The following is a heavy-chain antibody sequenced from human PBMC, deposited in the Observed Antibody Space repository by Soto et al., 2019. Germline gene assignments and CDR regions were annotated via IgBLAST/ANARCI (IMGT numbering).Heavy chain of an antibody. J-gene: IGHJ4*02. D-gene: IGHD5-12*01. Sequence: ASVKVSCKASGYTFTSYAMHWVRQAPGQRLEWMGWINAGNGNTKYSQKFQGRVTITRDTSASTAYMELSSLRSEDTAVYYCARDYSGYEYYFDYWGQGTLVTVSS. V-gene: IGHV1-3*01. CDR3: ARDYSGYEYYFDY. CDR1: GYTFTSYA. CDR2: INAGNGNT.